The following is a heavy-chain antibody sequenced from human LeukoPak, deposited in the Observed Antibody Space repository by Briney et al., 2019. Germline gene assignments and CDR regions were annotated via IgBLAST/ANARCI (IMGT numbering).Heavy chain of an antibody. CDR1: GVSISSYY. Sequence: PSETLSLTCTVSGVSISSYYWSWIRQPAGKGLEWIGRIYTSGSTNYNPSLKSRVTMSVDTSKNQFSLKLSSVTAADTAVYYCARGRDGYNFLNRGEYYYFDYWGQGTLVTVSS. CDR3: ARGRDGYNFLNRGEYYYFDY. J-gene: IGHJ4*02. V-gene: IGHV4-4*07. CDR2: IYTSGST. D-gene: IGHD5-24*01.